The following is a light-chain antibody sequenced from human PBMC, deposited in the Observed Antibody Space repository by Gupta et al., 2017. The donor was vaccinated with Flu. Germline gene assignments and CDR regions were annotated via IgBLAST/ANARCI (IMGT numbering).Light chain of an antibody. V-gene: IGLV2-14*01. CDR1: TSDVVGYNS. J-gene: IGLJ2*01. CDR2: DVR. CDR3: SSYTSGSTLVVA. Sequence: QSALTQPASVSGSAGQSITISCTGTTSDVVGYNSVSWYQQRPGTAPKLMIYDVRNRPSGMSNRFSGSKSGNTASLTISGLQAEDEADYYCSSYTSGSTLVVAFGGGTKLTVL.